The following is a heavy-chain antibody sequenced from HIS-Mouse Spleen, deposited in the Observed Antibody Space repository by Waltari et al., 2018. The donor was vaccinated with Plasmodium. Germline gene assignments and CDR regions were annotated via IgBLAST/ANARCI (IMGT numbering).Heavy chain of an antibody. CDR2: IYYSGRT. Sequence: QLQLQESGPGLVKPSKTLSLTCTVSGGSISMCTYYSGWVRTPPGKGLEWIGGIYYSGRTYYNPSLKSRVTISVDTSKTQFSLKLSSVTAADTAVYYCASLPRVEEVTTPFYYYYYGMDVWGQGTTVTVSS. CDR1: GGSISMCTYY. V-gene: IGHV4-39*01. J-gene: IGHJ6*02. CDR3: ASLPRVEEVTTPFYYYYYGMDV. D-gene: IGHD4-4*01.